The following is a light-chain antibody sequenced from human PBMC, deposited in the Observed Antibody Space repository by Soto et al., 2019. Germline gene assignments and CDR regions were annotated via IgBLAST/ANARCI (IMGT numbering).Light chain of an antibody. CDR2: DTS. CDR1: QSVGGSS. CDR3: EPYTTGAN. Sequence: ETVLTQSPGTLSLSPGERATVSCRASQSVGGSSLAWYQQRPGQAPRLLIYDTSKRATGIPDRFSGSGSGTDVTLAFRKRQYKGVAVYYWEPYTTGANFAVGTKVDIK. V-gene: IGKV3-20*01. J-gene: IGKJ4*01.